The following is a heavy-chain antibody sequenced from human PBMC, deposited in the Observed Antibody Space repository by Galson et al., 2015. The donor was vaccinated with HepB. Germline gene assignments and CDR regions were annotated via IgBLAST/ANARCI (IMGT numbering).Heavy chain of an antibody. J-gene: IGHJ4*02. V-gene: IGHV1-2*02. CDR3: ARVRAARRGGGFDY. CDR1: GYTFTGYH. Sequence: SVKVSCKASGYTFTGYHMHWVRQAPGQGLEWMGWINPNSGGTNYAQKFRGRVTMTRDTSISTAYMELSRLRSDDTAVYYCARVRAARRGGGFDYWGQGTLVTVSS. D-gene: IGHD6-6*01. CDR2: INPNSGGT.